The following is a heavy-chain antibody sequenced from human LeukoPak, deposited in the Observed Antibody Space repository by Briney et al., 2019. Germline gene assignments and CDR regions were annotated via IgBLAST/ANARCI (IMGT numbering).Heavy chain of an antibody. CDR1: GGSITSYY. Sequence: PSETLSLICSGSGGSITSYYGSWIRQPPGKGLEWIGYVFHSGTTYYNPSLKTRLTISVDTSKNQFCLNVSSVTAADTAVYYCARVDHNALRGVQDWGQGTLVTVSS. D-gene: IGHD3-10*01. J-gene: IGHJ4*02. CDR2: VFHSGTT. CDR3: ARVDHNALRGVQD. V-gene: IGHV4-59*12.